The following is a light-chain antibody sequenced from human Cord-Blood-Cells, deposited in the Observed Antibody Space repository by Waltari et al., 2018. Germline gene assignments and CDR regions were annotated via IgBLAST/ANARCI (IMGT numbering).Light chain of an antibody. Sequence: QSALTQPASVSGSPGQSITISCTGTSSDVGGYNYVSWYQQHPGKAPKLMIYDVSNRPSGVSNRFSGSKSGNTASLTISGLQAGDEADYYCSSYTSSSTSNYVFGTGTKVTVL. V-gene: IGLV2-14*01. J-gene: IGLJ1*01. CDR2: DVS. CDR3: SSYTSSSTSNYV. CDR1: SSDVGGYNY.